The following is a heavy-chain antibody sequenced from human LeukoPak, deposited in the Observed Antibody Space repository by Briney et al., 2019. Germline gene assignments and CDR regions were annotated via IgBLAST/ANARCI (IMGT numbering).Heavy chain of an antibody. Sequence: GGSLRLSCAASGFTFSRYWMSWVRQAPGKGLEWVVNIKPDGSEKYYEHSVKGRFTISRDNAQNSLYLQMNSLRADDTAVYYCARWGTYSSSWLGAFDIWGHGTMVTVSS. V-gene: IGHV3-7*05. CDR2: IKPDGSEK. J-gene: IGHJ3*02. D-gene: IGHD6-13*01. CDR1: GFTFSRYW. CDR3: ARWGTYSSSWLGAFDI.